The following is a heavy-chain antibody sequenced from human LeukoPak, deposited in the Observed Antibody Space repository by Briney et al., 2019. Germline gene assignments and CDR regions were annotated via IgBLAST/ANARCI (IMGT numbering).Heavy chain of an antibody. CDR2: INPNSGGT. Sequence: ASVKVSCKASGYTFTGYYMHWVRQAPGQGLEWMGWINPNSGGTNYAQKFQGRVTMTRDTSISTAYMELSRLRSDDTAVYYCAARIAVAGTLGVFNWGQGTLVTVSS. J-gene: IGHJ4*02. D-gene: IGHD6-19*01. CDR1: GYTFTGYY. CDR3: AARIAVAGTLGVFN. V-gene: IGHV1-2*02.